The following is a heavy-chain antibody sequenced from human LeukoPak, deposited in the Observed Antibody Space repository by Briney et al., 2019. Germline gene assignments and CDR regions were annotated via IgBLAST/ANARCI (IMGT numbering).Heavy chain of an antibody. D-gene: IGHD3-22*01. Sequence: SETLSLTCTVSGGSISSYYWSWIRQPAGKGLEWIGRLYTSGSTNYSPSLKSRVTMSVDTSKNQFSLKLSSVTAADTAVYYCARGTRARSSGPPDYWGQGTLVTVSS. CDR3: ARGTRARSSGPPDY. V-gene: IGHV4-4*07. CDR2: LYTSGST. CDR1: GGSISSYY. J-gene: IGHJ4*02.